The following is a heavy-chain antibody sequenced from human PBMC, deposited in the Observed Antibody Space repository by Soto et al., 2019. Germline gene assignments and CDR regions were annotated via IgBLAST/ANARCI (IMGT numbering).Heavy chain of an antibody. CDR2: IYYSGST. CDR1: GGSISSYY. Sequence: QVQLQESGPGLVKPSETLSLTCTVSGGSISSYYWSWIRQPPGKGLEWIGYIYYSGSTNYNPSLKSRVTISVDTSKNQFPLKLSSVTAADTAVYYCAREAGESYLYFDYWGQGTLVTVSS. D-gene: IGHD3-10*01. V-gene: IGHV4-59*01. J-gene: IGHJ4*02. CDR3: AREAGESYLYFDY.